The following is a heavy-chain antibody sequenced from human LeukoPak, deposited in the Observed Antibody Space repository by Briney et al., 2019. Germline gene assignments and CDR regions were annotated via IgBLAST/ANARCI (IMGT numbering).Heavy chain of an antibody. CDR3: AELGITMIGGV. CDR2: ISSSGSTI. D-gene: IGHD3-10*02. J-gene: IGHJ6*04. V-gene: IGHV3-48*03. Sequence: PGGSLRLSCAASGFTFSRSWMTWVRQAPGKGLEWVSYISSSGSTIYYADSVKGRFTISRDNAKNSLNLQMNSLRAEDTAVYYCAELGITMIGGVWGKGTTVTISS. CDR1: GFTFSRSW.